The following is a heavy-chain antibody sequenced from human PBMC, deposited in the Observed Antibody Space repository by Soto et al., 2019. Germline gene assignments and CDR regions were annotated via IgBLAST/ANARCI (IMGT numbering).Heavy chain of an antibody. V-gene: IGHV2-5*02. CDR3: AHXXXXXPDDGFDV. J-gene: IGHJ3*01. CDR2: IYWDDDE. CDR1: GFSLTTRGVG. Sequence: QITLKESGQTLVKPTQILTLTCTFSGFSLTTRGVGVGWXRXXPGEALEWLALIYWDDDERYSPSLRSRLTITKDTSKNQVVLTMTNMEPVDTGTYYXAHXXXXXPDDGFDVWGQGTRVTVSS.